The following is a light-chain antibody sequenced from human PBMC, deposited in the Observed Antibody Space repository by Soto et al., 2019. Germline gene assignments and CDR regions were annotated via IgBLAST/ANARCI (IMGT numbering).Light chain of an antibody. CDR1: QSVSSY. CDR2: DAS. CDR3: QQRSIWPLT. J-gene: IGKJ5*01. V-gene: IGKV3-11*01. Sequence: EIVMTQSPSTLSVSPWERSTLSYMASQSVSSYFAWYQQKPGQAPRLLIYDASNRATGIPARFSGSGSGTDFTLTISSLEAEDFAVYHCQQRSIWPLTFGQGTRLEIK.